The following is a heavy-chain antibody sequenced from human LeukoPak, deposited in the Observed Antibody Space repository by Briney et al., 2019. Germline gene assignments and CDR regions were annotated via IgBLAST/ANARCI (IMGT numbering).Heavy chain of an antibody. V-gene: IGHV3-30-3*01. D-gene: IGHD3-22*01. CDR2: ISYDGSNK. J-gene: IGHJ4*02. CDR3: ARLRRSSGYYYDY. Sequence: GSLRLSCAASGFTFSTYAMHWVRQAPGKGLEWVAVISYDGSNKYYADSVKGRFTISRDNSKNTLYLQMNSLRAEDTAVYYCARLRRSSGYYYDYWGQGTQVTVSS. CDR1: GFTFSTYA.